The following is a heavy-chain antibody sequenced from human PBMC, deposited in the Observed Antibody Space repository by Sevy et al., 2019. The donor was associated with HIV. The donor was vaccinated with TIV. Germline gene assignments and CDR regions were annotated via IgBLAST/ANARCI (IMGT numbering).Heavy chain of an antibody. CDR3: TRSVYGSGTYLNDY. J-gene: IGHJ4*02. D-gene: IGHD3-10*01. V-gene: IGHV1-2*02. Sequence: KVSCKASGYMFTGYYIHWVRQAPGRGLEWMGGIIPSSGDTNYGQRVLGRVTMTRDTSINIAYMELNSLTSDDKAVYYCTRSVYGSGTYLNDYWGQGTLVTVSS. CDR1: GYMFTGYY. CDR2: IIPSSGDT.